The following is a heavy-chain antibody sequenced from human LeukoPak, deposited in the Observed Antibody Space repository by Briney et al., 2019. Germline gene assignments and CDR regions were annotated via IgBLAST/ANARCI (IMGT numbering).Heavy chain of an antibody. CDR1: GYTFTGYY. J-gene: IGHJ4*02. CDR2: INPNSGGT. V-gene: IGHV1-2*02. CDR3: ARDGTDYYDSSGYYHDY. Sequence: ASVKVSCKASGYTFTGYYMHWVRQAPGQGLEWMGWINPNSGGTNYAQKFQGRVTMTRGTSISTAYMELSRLRSDDTAVYYCARDGTDYYDSSGYYHDYWGQGTLVTVSS. D-gene: IGHD3-22*01.